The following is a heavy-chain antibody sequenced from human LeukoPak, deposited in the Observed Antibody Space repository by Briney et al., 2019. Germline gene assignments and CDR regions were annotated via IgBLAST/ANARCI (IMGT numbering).Heavy chain of an antibody. D-gene: IGHD6-13*01. CDR3: ARVQQQLYNWFDP. CDR2: IYYSGST. CDR1: GGSISSYY. Sequence: SETLSLTCTVSGGSISSYYWSWIRQPPGKGLEWIGYIYYSGSTNYNPSLKSRVTISVDTSKSQFSLKLSSVTAADTAVYYCARVQQQLYNWFDPWGQGTLVTVSS. V-gene: IGHV4-59*01. J-gene: IGHJ5*02.